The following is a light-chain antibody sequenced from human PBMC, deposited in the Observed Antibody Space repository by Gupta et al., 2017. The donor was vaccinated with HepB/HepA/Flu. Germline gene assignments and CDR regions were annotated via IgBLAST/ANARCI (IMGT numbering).Light chain of an antibody. J-gene: IGKJ5*01. Sequence: EIVLTQSPATLSVSPGERATLSCRASQSVSSYLAWYQQKPGQAPRLLIHDASTRATGIPARFSGSGSGTDGTLTISSLEPEDLAVYFCQQRSVWPITCGQGTRLDIK. CDR3: QQRSVWPIT. CDR1: QSVSSY. V-gene: IGKV3-11*01. CDR2: DAS.